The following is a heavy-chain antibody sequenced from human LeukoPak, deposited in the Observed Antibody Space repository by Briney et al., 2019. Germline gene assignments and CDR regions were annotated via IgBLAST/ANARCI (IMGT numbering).Heavy chain of an antibody. V-gene: IGHV4-61*02. Sequence: PSETLSLTCTVSGGSISSGSYYWSWIRQPAGKGLEWIGRIYTSGSTNYNPSLKSRVTISVDTSKNQSSLKLSSVTAADTAVYYCAREPRLDYWGQGTLVTVSS. CDR1: GGSISSGSYY. CDR2: IYTSGST. CDR3: AREPRLDY. J-gene: IGHJ4*02.